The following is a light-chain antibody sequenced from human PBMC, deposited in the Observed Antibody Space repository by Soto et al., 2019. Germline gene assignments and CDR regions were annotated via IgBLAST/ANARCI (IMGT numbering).Light chain of an antibody. CDR3: SSYTSSATLL. V-gene: IGLV2-14*01. CDR2: EVT. J-gene: IGLJ3*02. CDR1: SSDVGLYNY. Sequence: QSALTQPASVSGSPGQSITISCTGTSSDVGLYNYVSWYQQHPAKAPKLMIYEVTNRPSGVSNRFTGSKSGNTASLTISGLQAEDEADYYCSSYTSSATLLFGGGTKLTVL.